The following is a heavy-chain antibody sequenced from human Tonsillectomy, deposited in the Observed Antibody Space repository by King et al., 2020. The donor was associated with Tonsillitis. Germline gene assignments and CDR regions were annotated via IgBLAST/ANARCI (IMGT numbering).Heavy chain of an antibody. CDR1: GFTFSTYS. Sequence: VQLVESGGGLVKPGGSLRLSCAASGFTFSTYSINWVRQAPGKGLEWVSSITGDSVYVHYADSVKGRFTISRDNAKNSLNLQMNSLRVEDTAVYYCAVGTYRSAWSPIDYWGQGTLATVSS. CDR2: ITGDSVYV. CDR3: AVGTYRSAWSPIDY. D-gene: IGHD6-13*01. V-gene: IGHV3-21*01. J-gene: IGHJ4*02.